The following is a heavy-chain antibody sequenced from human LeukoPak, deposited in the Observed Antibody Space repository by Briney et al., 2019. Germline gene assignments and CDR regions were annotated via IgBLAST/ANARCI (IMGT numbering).Heavy chain of an antibody. CDR2: IWYDGSNK. V-gene: IGHV3-33*01. CDR1: GFTFSSYG. CDR3: ARDSLPAYYYGSGSYSYYYYGMDV. J-gene: IGHJ6*02. D-gene: IGHD3-10*01. Sequence: PGGSLRLSCAASGFTFSSYGMHWVRQAPGKGLEWVAVIWYDGSNKYYADSLKGRFTISRDNSKNTLYLQMNSLRAEDTAVYYCARDSLPAYYYGSGSYSYYYYGMDVWGQGTAVTVSS.